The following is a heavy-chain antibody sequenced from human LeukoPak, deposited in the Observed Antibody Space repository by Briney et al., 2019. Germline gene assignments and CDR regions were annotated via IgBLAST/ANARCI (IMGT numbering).Heavy chain of an antibody. D-gene: IGHD3-22*01. V-gene: IGHV4-59*01. CDR2: IYYSGST. CDR3: ARGNYYDSSTYYRAYDI. CDR1: GGSISTYY. Sequence: PSETLSLTCTVSGGSISTYYWSWIRQPPGKGLEWIGYIYYSGSTYYNPSLKSRVTISVDTSKNQFSLRLSSVTAADTAVYYCARGNYYDSSTYYRAYDIWGQGTMVIVSS. J-gene: IGHJ3*02.